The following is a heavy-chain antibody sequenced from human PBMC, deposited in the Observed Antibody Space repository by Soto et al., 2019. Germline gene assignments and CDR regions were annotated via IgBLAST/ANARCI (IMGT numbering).Heavy chain of an antibody. CDR1: GYTFTSYD. J-gene: IGHJ6*03. CDR2: MNPNSGNT. CDR3: ARGRYCSSTSCYVSHYYYYYYMDV. Sequence: GASVKVSCKASGYTFTSYDINWVRQATGQGLEWMGWMNPNSGNTGYAQKFQGRVTMTRNTSISTAYMELSSLRSEDTAVYYCARGRYCSSTSCYVSHYYYYYYMDVWGKGTTVPVSS. D-gene: IGHD2-2*01. V-gene: IGHV1-8*01.